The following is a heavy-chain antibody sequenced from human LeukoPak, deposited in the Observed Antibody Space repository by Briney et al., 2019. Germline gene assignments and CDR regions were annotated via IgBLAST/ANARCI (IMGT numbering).Heavy chain of an antibody. D-gene: IGHD2/OR15-2a*01. Sequence: SETLSLTCTVSGGSISSYYWSWIRQPPGKGLEWIGYIYYSGSTNYNPSLKSRVTISVDTSKNQFSLKLSSVTAADTAVYYCARGLDYCFDDWGQGTLVTVSS. V-gene: IGHV4-59*01. CDR1: GGSISSYY. CDR3: ARGLDYCFDD. J-gene: IGHJ4*02. CDR2: IYYSGST.